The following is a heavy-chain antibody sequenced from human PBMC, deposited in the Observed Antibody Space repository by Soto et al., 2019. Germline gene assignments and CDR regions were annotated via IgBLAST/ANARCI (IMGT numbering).Heavy chain of an antibody. Sequence: QVQLVESGGDLVKPGGSLRLSCAASGYTFSDYYMSWIRQAPGKGLEWISYIDTSGTKIYYADSVKGRCTITRDNAKNSLYLEMNSLREEDTAVYYCASHYDMWSGYLSPVDYWGQGTLVTVSS. V-gene: IGHV3-11*01. J-gene: IGHJ4*02. D-gene: IGHD3-3*01. CDR1: GYTFSDYY. CDR3: ASHYDMWSGYLSPVDY. CDR2: IDTSGTKI.